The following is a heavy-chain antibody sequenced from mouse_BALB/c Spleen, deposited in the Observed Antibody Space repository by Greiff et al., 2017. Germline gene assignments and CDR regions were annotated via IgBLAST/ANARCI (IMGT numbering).Heavy chain of an antibody. Sequence: EVQGVESGGDLVKPGGSLKLSCAASGFTFSSYGMSWVRQTPDKRLEWVATISSGGSYTYYPDSVKGRFTISRDNPKNTLFLQMTSLRSEDTAMYYCARGRDYYGSSHWYFDVWGAGTTVTVSS. V-gene: IGHV5-6*01. CDR3: ARGRDYYGSSHWYFDV. D-gene: IGHD1-1*01. CDR1: GFTFSSYG. J-gene: IGHJ1*01. CDR2: ISSGGSYT.